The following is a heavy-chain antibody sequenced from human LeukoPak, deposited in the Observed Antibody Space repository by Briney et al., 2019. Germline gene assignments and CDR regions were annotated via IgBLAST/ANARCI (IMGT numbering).Heavy chain of an antibody. Sequence: SETLSLTCTVSGGSINSYYWSWIRQPPGKGLEWIGYIYYSGSTNYNPSLKSRVTISVDTSKNQFSVKLSSVTAADTAVYYCARSIRGYSSGWYYFDYWGQGTLITVSS. J-gene: IGHJ4*02. CDR3: ARSIRGYSSGWYYFDY. D-gene: IGHD6-19*01. CDR1: GGSINSYY. V-gene: IGHV4-59*12. CDR2: IYYSGST.